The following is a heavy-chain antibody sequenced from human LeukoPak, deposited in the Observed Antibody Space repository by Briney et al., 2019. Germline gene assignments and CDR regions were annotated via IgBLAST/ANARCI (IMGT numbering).Heavy chain of an antibody. J-gene: IGHJ4*02. V-gene: IGHV3-74*01. CDR1: GFTFSNSW. CDR2: INSDGKTT. Sequence: GSLRLSCAASGFTFSNSWMHWVRQAPGKGLVWVSRINSDGKTTTYADSVKGRFTISRDNAKNTLCLQMNSLSAEDTAVYYCARDYPPDWGQGTLVTVSA. CDR3: ARDYPPD.